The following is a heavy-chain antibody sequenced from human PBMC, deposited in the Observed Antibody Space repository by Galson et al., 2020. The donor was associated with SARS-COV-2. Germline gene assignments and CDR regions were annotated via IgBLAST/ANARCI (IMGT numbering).Heavy chain of an antibody. V-gene: IGHV3-33*06. J-gene: IGHJ4*02. Sequence: GGSLRLSCAASGFTFSSYGMHWVRQAPGKGLEWVAVIWYDGSNKYYADSVKGRFTISRDNSKNTLYLQMNSLRAEDTAVYYCAKMKGWLVDWYFDYWGQGTLVTVSS. CDR1: GFTFSSYG. CDR2: IWYDGSNK. CDR3: AKMKGWLVDWYFDY. D-gene: IGHD6-19*01.